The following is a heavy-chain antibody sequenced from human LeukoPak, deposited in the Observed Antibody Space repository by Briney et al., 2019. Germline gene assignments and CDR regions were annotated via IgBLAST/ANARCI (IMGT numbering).Heavy chain of an antibody. CDR2: IYDRGPA. J-gene: IGHJ5*01. CDR3: ARSRQASGLFNS. Sequence: NTSQTLSLTCTVSGYAITSGGFSWNWIRQSPGKGLEWIGCIYDRGPAYYNPSLKSRFTISVDRPKNQFFLNVTSLTAADTAVYFCARSRQASGLFNSWGQGTLVVVSS. V-gene: IGHV4-30-2*06. D-gene: IGHD3-10*01. CDR1: GYAITSGGFS.